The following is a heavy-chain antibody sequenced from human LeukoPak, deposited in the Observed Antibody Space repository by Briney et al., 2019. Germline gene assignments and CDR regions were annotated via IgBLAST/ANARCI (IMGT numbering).Heavy chain of an antibody. CDR2: IKEDGGET. D-gene: IGHD3-10*01. CDR3: ARDRGWLTSDY. V-gene: IGHV3-7*03. Sequence: GGSLRLSCAASGFTFNTYWMGWVRQAPGKGLEWLGNIKEDGGETYYVDFLKGRITISRDNAKNSLSLQMNSLRVEDTAVYYCARDRGWLTSDYWGQGTLVTVSS. CDR1: GFTFNTYW. J-gene: IGHJ4*02.